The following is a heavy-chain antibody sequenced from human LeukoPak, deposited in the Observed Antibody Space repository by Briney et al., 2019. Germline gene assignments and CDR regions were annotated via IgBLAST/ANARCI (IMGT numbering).Heavy chain of an antibody. Sequence: ASVKVSCKASGYTFTGYYMHWVRQAPGQGLEWMGWINPNSGGTSYAQKFQGRVTMTRDTSISTAYMELSRLRSDDTAVYYCAGSDRRVWYFDLWGRGTLVTVSS. V-gene: IGHV1-2*02. CDR2: INPNSGGT. CDR3: AGSDRRVWYFDL. J-gene: IGHJ2*01. CDR1: GYTFTGYY.